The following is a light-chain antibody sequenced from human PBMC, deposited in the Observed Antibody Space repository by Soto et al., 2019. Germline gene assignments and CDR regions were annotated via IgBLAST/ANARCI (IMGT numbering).Light chain of an antibody. CDR2: DAS. CDR3: QQYNSYSPT. Sequence: DIQMTQSPSTLSASVGDRVTITCRASQSISSWLAWYQQKPRKAPQLLIYDASSLASGVPSRFSGSGSGTDFTLTISSLQPDDFATYYCQQYNSYSPTFGQGTKVEIK. J-gene: IGKJ1*01. V-gene: IGKV1-5*01. CDR1: QSISSW.